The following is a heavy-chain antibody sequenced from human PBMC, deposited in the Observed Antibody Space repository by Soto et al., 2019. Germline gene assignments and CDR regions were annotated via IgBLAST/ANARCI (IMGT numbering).Heavy chain of an antibody. CDR2: IRSKAYGGTT. V-gene: IGHV3-49*02. J-gene: IGHJ6*02. CDR1: GFPFSSYT. D-gene: IGHD3-10*01. Sequence: LRLSCTASGFPFSSYTMHWLRRAPGKGLEWVGFIRSKAYGGTTEYAASVKGRFTISRDDSKSIAYLQMNSLKTEDTAVYYCTRGSPFYYYYGMDVWGQGTTVTVSS. CDR3: TRGSPFYYYYGMDV.